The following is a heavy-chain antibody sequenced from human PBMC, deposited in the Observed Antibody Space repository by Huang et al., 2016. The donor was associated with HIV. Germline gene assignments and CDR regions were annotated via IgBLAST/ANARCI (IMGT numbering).Heavy chain of an antibody. CDR3: SRQDEKGYCAGDCSNHYYFGLDV. J-gene: IGHJ6*02. Sequence: QLQLQESGPGLVKPSETLSLTCTVSGVSISNSRYYLGWIRQPPGKGLEYIGSIYYSGSTYYNPSLKGRITMSIDSSKNHFSLKLNSVTAADTAVYYCSRQDEKGYCAGDCSNHYYFGLDVWGHGTTVTVS. V-gene: IGHV4-39*01. CDR1: GVSISNSRYY. D-gene: IGHD2-21*02. CDR2: IYYSGST.